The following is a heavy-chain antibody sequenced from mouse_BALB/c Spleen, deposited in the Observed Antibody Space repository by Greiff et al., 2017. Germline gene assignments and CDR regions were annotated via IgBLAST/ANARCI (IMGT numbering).Heavy chain of an antibody. CDR2: IDPSDSET. V-gene: IGHV1-61*01. Sequence: VQLQESGAELVRPGASVKLSCKASGYTFTSYWMNWVKQRPGQGLEWIGMIDPSDSETHYNQMFKDKATLTVDKSSSTAYMQLSSLTSEDSAVYYCAGYRYDAAGFAYWGQGTLVTVSA. CDR1: GYTFTSYW. D-gene: IGHD2-14*01. J-gene: IGHJ3*01. CDR3: AGYRYDAAGFAY.